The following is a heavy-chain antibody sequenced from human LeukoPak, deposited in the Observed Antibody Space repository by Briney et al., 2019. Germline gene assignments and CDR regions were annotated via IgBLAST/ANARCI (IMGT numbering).Heavy chain of an antibody. J-gene: IGHJ4*02. V-gene: IGHV1-69*06. D-gene: IGHD2-15*01. CDR2: IIPIFGTA. CDR3: AIVVVAGSFDY. CDR1: GDTFSSYA. Sequence: ASVKVSCKASGDTFSSYAISWVRQAPGQGLEWMGGIIPIFGTANYAQKFQGRVTITADKSTSTAYMELSSLRSEDTAVYYCAIVVVAGSFDYWGQGTLVSVSS.